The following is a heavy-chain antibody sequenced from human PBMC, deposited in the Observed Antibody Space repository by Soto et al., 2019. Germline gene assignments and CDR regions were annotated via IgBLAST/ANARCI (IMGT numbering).Heavy chain of an antibody. V-gene: IGHV5-51*01. CDR3: ARQDIVVVPADHGGYYYGMGV. CDR1: GYSFISYW. CDR2: IYPGDSDT. D-gene: IGHD2-2*01. J-gene: IGHJ6*02. Sequence: GESLKISCKASGYSFISYWIGWVRQTPAKGLEWMGIIYPGDSDTRYSPSFQGPVTISADKFSNTAYLHWGGLKASDTAVYYCARQDIVVVPADHGGYYYGMGVWGQGTTVTASS.